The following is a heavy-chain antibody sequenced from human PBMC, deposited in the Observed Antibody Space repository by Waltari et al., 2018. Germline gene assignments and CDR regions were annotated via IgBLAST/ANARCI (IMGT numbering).Heavy chain of an antibody. V-gene: IGHV1-24*01. D-gene: IGHD3-9*01. CDR1: GYTLTELS. J-gene: IGHJ4*02. Sequence: QVQLVQSGAEVKKPGASVKVSCKVSGYTLTELSMHWVRQAPGKGLEWMGGVDPEDGETIYAQKFQGRVTMTEDTSTDTAYMGLSSLRSEDTAVYYCATSPIILRYFDWLFYWGQGTLVTVSS. CDR2: VDPEDGET. CDR3: ATSPIILRYFDWLFY.